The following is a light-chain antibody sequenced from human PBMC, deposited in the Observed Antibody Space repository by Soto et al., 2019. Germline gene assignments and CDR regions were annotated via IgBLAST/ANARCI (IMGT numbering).Light chain of an antibody. J-gene: IGLJ2*01. CDR3: HSYDVSLSGPV. Sequence: QSVLTQPPSVSGAPGQRVTISCTGSSSNIGAGYDVQWYQQLPGTAPKVLIYDNNNRPSGVPDRFSGSKSGTSASLAITGLQAEDEADYYCHSYDVSLSGPVFGGGTKVTVL. CDR1: SSNIGAGYD. V-gene: IGLV1-40*01. CDR2: DNN.